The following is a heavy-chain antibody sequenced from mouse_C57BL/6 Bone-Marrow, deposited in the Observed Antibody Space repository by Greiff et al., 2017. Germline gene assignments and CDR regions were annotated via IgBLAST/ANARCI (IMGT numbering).Heavy chain of an antibody. D-gene: IGHD2-3*01. CDR3: TRSGDGYPGYFDV. J-gene: IGHJ1*03. CDR1: GYTFTDYE. Sequence: QVQLQQSGAELARPGASVKLSCKASGYTFTDYEMHWVKQTPVHGLEWIGAIDPETGGTAYNQKFKGKAILTADKSSSTAYMELRSLTSEDSAVYYCTRSGDGYPGYFDVWGTGTTVTVSS. V-gene: IGHV1-15*01. CDR2: IDPETGGT.